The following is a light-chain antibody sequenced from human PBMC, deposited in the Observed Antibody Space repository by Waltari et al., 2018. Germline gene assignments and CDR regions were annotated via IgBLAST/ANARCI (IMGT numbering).Light chain of an antibody. CDR2: GAS. V-gene: IGKV3-15*01. CDR3: QQYNQWPLT. J-gene: IGKJ4*01. CDR1: LSIDDS. Sequence: EIVMTQSPATLSVSRGGSATLSCRASLSIDDSLAWYQQKPGHPPRLLIHGASTRDTGIPVRFSGSGSGTDFTLTITGLQSEDFAVYFCQQYNQWPLTFGRGTKVEFK.